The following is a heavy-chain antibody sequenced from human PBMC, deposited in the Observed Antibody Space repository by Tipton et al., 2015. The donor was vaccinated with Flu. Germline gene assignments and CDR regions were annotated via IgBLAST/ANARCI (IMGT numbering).Heavy chain of an antibody. Sequence: TLSLTCSVSGGSISGTSYYWGWIRQPPGKGLEWIGSISYSGSSHYNSSLMSRLSLSVYTSRNQFSLSLTSVTAADTAVYFCARSPGGYTFDYWGQGTLVTVSS. CDR1: GGSISGTSYY. CDR3: ARSPGGYTFDY. V-gene: IGHV4-39*07. CDR2: ISYSGSS. J-gene: IGHJ4*02. D-gene: IGHD5-12*01.